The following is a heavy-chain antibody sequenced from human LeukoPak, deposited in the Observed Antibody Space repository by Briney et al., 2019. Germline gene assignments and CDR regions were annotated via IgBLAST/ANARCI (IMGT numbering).Heavy chain of an antibody. CDR2: ISGSGGST. CDR3: VRIPNSADFPNWFDP. CDR1: GFTFSSYA. J-gene: IGHJ5*02. V-gene: IGHV3-23*01. Sequence: GGSLRLSCAASGFTFSSYAMSWVRQAPGKGLEWVSAISGSGGSTYYADSVKGRFTISRDNSKNTLYLQMNSLRGEDTAVYYCVRIPNSADFPNWFDPWGQGTLVTVSS. D-gene: IGHD2/OR15-2a*01.